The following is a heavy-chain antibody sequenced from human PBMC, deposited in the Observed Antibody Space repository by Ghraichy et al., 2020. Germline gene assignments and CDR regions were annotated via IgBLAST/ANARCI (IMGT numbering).Heavy chain of an antibody. CDR3: ARVEGSIFGREPNWFDP. Sequence: SETLSLTCAVSGGSISSGGYSWSWIRQPPGKGLEWIGYIYHSGSTYYNPSLKSRVTISVDRSKNQFSLKLSSVTAADTAVYYCARVEGSIFGREPNWFDPWGQGTLVTVSS. CDR1: GGSISSGGYS. CDR2: IYHSGST. D-gene: IGHD3-3*01. J-gene: IGHJ5*02. V-gene: IGHV4-30-2*01.